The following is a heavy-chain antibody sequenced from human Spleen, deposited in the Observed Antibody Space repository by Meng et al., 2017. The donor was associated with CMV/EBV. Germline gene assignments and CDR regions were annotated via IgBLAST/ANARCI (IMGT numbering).Heavy chain of an antibody. CDR1: GFTFSAYA. Sequence: GESLKISCAASGFTFSAYAMSWIRQAPGKGLEWVTTINDGGGTTYYADSVKGRFTISRDNSRNTLHLQMNSLRAEDTALYYCAKEGDFWSGYYHYWGQGTQVTVSS. CDR2: INDGGGTT. D-gene: IGHD3-3*01. CDR3: AKEGDFWSGYYHY. J-gene: IGHJ4*02. V-gene: IGHV3-23*01.